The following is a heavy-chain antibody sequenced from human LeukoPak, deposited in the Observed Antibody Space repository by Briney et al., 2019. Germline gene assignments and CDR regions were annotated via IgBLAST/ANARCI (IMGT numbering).Heavy chain of an antibody. CDR3: ARANGDYEGYYFDY. J-gene: IGHJ4*02. Sequence: GGSLRLSCAASGFTFSSYGMHWVRQAPGKGLEWVAVMSYDGNNKYYADSVKGRFTISRDNSKNTLYLQMNSLRAEDTAVYYCARANGDYEGYYFDYWGQGTLVTVSS. V-gene: IGHV3-30*03. CDR1: GFTFSSYG. CDR2: MSYDGNNK. D-gene: IGHD4-17*01.